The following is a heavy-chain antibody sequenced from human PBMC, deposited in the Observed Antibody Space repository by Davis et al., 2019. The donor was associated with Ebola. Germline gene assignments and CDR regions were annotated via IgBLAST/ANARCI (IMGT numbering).Heavy chain of an antibody. CDR2: ISAYNGNT. D-gene: IGHD2-15*01. Sequence: ASVKVSCKASGYTFTSYGISWVRQAPGQGLEWMGWISAYNGNTNYAQKLQGRVTMTTDTSTSTAYMELRSLRSDDTAVYYCARGIVVVVAATVYYYGMDVWGQGTTVTVSS. V-gene: IGHV1-18*01. J-gene: IGHJ6*02. CDR3: ARGIVVVVAATVYYYGMDV. CDR1: GYTFTSYG.